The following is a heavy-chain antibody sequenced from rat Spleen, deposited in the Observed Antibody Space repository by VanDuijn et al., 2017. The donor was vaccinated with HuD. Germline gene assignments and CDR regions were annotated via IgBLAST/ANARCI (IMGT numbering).Heavy chain of an antibody. D-gene: IGHD1-2*01. V-gene: IGHV5S13*01. Sequence: EVQLVESGGGLVQPGRSLKLSCVASKFTFRNDAMAWVRQAPTKGLEWVASINVAGDTTYYRDSVKGRFTVSRDNAENTLSLQMNSLRSEDTATYYCARLYYSSWFAYWGQGTLVTVSS. CDR3: ARLYYSSWFAY. CDR1: KFTFRNDA. CDR2: INVAGDTT. J-gene: IGHJ3*01.